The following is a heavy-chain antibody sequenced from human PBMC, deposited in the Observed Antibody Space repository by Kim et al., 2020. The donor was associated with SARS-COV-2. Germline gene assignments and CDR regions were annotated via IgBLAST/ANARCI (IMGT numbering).Heavy chain of an antibody. Sequence: GGSLRLSCAASGITFSGAWLSWVRQAPGKGLEWVGLIKSDGTTDYAEPVKGRFTLSRDDSRNTFYLQMNSLKTEDTAMYYCIADVPALTNYPFDYWGQGTLVTVSS. V-gene: IGHV3-15*01. CDR3: IADVPALTNYPFDY. CDR2: IKSDGTT. D-gene: IGHD3-9*01. CDR1: GITFSGAW. J-gene: IGHJ4*02.